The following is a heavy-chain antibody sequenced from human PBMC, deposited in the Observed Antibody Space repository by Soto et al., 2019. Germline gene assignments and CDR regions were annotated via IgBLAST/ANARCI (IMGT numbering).Heavy chain of an antibody. CDR2: INAGNGNT. CDR3: ARDLWVPSSGWYYYGMDV. Sequence: ASVKVSCKASGYTFTSYAMHWVRQAPGQRLEWMGWINAGNGNTKYSQKFQGRVTITRDTSASTAYMELSSLRSEDTAVYYCARDLWVPSSGWYYYGMDVWGQGTTVTSP. CDR1: GYTFTSYA. V-gene: IGHV1-3*01. J-gene: IGHJ6*02. D-gene: IGHD6-19*01.